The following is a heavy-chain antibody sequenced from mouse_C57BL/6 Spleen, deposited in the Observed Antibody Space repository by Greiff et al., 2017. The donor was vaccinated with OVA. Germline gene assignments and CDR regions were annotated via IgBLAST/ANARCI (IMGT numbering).Heavy chain of an antibody. Sequence: QVQLQQPGTELVKPGASVKLSCKASGYTFTSYWMHWVKQRPGQGLEWIGNINPSHGGTTYNEKFKSKATLTVDKSSSTAYMQLSSLTSEDSAVDYCARYYGSSLYAMDYWGQGTSVTVSS. V-gene: IGHV1-53*01. CDR3: ARYYGSSLYAMDY. D-gene: IGHD1-1*01. CDR2: INPSHGGT. CDR1: GYTFTSYW. J-gene: IGHJ4*01.